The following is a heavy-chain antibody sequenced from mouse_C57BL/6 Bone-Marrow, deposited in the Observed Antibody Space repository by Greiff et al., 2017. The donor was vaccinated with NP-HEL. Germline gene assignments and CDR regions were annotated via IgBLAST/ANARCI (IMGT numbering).Heavy chain of an antibody. Sequence: EVQLQQSGGDLVKPGGSLKLSCAASGFTFSSYGMSWVRQTPDKRLEWVATISSGGSYTYYPDSVKGRFTISRDNAKNTLYLQMSSLKSEDTAMYYCARLGSNHFYAMDYWGQGTSVTVSS. CDR2: ISSGGSYT. CDR3: ARLGSNHFYAMDY. CDR1: GFTFSSYG. J-gene: IGHJ4*01. V-gene: IGHV5-6*01. D-gene: IGHD2-5*01.